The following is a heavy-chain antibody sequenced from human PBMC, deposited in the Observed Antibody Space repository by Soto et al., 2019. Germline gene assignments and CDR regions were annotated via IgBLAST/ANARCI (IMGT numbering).Heavy chain of an antibody. J-gene: IGHJ4*02. CDR2: ISSSSSTI. D-gene: IGHD3-22*01. Sequence: GGSLRLSCAASGFTFSTYSMNWVRQAPGKGLEWVSYISSSSSTIFYTDSVKGRFTVSRDNAKNSLYLQMNSLRAEDTAVYYCARKKYYYDSSGPPAYWGQGILVNVS. CDR3: ARKKYYYDSSGPPAY. CDR1: GFTFSTYS. V-gene: IGHV3-48*01.